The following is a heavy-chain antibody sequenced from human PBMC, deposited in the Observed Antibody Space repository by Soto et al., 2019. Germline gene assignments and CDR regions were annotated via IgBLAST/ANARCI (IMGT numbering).Heavy chain of an antibody. CDR2: INPKSGGT. J-gene: IGHJ6*02. CDR3: ARGDSTDCSNGVCSFFYNHDMDV. Sequence: ASVKVSWKASGYSFADYHIHWVRQAPGQGLEWLGRINPKSGGTSTAQKFQGWVTMTTDTSISTASMELTRLTSDDTAIYYCARGDSTDCSNGVCSFFYNHDMDVWGQGTTVTVSS. V-gene: IGHV1-2*04. D-gene: IGHD2-8*01. CDR1: GYSFADYH.